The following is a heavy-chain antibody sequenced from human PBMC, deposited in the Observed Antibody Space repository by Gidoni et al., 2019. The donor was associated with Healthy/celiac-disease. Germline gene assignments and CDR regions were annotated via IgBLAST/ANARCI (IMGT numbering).Heavy chain of an antibody. Sequence: EVQLLESGAVLVQPGGSLRLCCAAAGSPFSSSAMSCVRQDPGKGLEWVSAISGSGGSTYYADSVKCRFSISRDNSKNTLYLKMISLRAADTAVYYCAKDWYSSCWYYFDYWGQGTLVTVSS. J-gene: IGHJ4*02. CDR2: ISGSGGST. CDR3: AKDWYSSCWYYFDY. D-gene: IGHD6-13*01. V-gene: IGHV3-23*01. CDR1: GSPFSSSA.